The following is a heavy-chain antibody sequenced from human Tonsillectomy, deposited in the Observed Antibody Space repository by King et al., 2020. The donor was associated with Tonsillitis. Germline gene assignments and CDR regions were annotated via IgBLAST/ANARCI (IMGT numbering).Heavy chain of an antibody. Sequence: QLQESGPGLVKPSETLSLTCTVSGGSINNYYWIWIRQPPGKRLEWIGYIYYSGSTNYNPSLKSRVTITVDPSKNQFSLRLSSVTAAGTAVYYCARHIISPYSYLDVWGTGTTVTVSS. CDR2: IYYSGST. CDR3: ARHIISPYSYLDV. J-gene: IGHJ6*03. CDR1: GGSINNYY. V-gene: IGHV4-59*08. D-gene: IGHD3-10*01.